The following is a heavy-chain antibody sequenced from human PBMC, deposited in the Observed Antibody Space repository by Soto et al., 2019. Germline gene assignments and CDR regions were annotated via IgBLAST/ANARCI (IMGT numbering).Heavy chain of an antibody. CDR2: ISSGSSDT. CDR3: ARVAY. V-gene: IGHV3-21*01. Sequence: GGSLRLSCAASGFSFTTYVMHWVRQAPGKGLEWVASISSGSSDTWYADSVKGRFIISRDNAQNSLFLQMNTLRPEDTAMYYCARVAYWGPGTPVTVSS. J-gene: IGHJ4*02. CDR1: GFSFTTYV.